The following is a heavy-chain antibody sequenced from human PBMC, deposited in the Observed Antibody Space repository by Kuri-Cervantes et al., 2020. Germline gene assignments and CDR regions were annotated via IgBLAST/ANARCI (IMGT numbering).Heavy chain of an antibody. CDR2: IVDNGGQK. J-gene: IGHJ6*03. CDR3: AKVSVLGPLHYYYYMGV. V-gene: IGHV3-7*03. CDR1: GFTFGSYW. D-gene: IGHD4/OR15-4a*01. Sequence: GESLKISCAASGFTFGSYWMSWVRQAPGKGLEWVATIVDNGGQKFYVDSVKGRFTISRDNANNSLYLQMKRLRLEDTALYFCAKVSVLGPLHYYYYMGVWGKGTTVTVSS.